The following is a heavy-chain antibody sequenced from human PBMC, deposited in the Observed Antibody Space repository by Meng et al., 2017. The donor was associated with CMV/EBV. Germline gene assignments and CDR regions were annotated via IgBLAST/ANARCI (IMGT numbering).Heavy chain of an antibody. CDR3: ARDLGEQLEGISGPRV. J-gene: IGHJ4*02. CDR2: VSYDGSNK. D-gene: IGHD6-6*01. CDR1: GFIFSTYA. Sequence: GESLKISCTVSGFIFSTYAMHWVRQAPGKGLEWVALVSYDGSNKYYADSVKGRFTISRDNSKNTLYLQMNSLRPEDTAVYYCARDLGEQLEGISGPRVWGQGTLVTVSS. V-gene: IGHV3-30-3*01.